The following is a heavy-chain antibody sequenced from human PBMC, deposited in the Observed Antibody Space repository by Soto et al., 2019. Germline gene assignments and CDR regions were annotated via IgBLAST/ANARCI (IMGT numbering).Heavy chain of an antibody. D-gene: IGHD6-6*01. V-gene: IGHV1-69*02. Sequence: QVQLVQSGTEVKKPGSSVKVSCKASGGTFRNYPINWVRQAPGQGLEWMGSIFPLTDIPDYAQNFQARLTISADKSTSTAYMELSSLTSDGTAMYFWARGPLVVLHYFESWGQGTLVTVSS. J-gene: IGHJ4*02. CDR2: IFPLTDIP. CDR3: ARGPLVVLHYFES. CDR1: GGTFRNYP.